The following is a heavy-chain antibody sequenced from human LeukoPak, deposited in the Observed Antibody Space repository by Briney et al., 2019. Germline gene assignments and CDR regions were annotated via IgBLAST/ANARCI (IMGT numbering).Heavy chain of an antibody. CDR2: ISHSGST. V-gene: IGHV4-30-2*01. CDR1: GASISSGTYY. D-gene: IGHD3-3*01. J-gene: IGHJ4*02. CDR3: AREYHVTIGY. Sequence: SETLSLTCTVSGASISSGTYYWSWIRQPPGKGLEWIGYISHSGSTFYNPSLKSRVTMSVDRSKNQFSLKLSSVTAADTAVYFCAREYHVTIGYRGQGALVTVSS.